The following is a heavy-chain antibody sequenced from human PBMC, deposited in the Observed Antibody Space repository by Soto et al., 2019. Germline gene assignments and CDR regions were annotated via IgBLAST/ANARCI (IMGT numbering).Heavy chain of an antibody. CDR2: IIPILGIA. V-gene: IGHV1-69*04. CDR3: ARDPNYYDSSGLGNY. J-gene: IGHJ4*02. Sequence: SVKVSCKASGGTFSSYTISWVRQAPGQGLEWMGRIIPILGIANYAQKFQGRVTITADKSTSTAYMELSSLRSEDTAVYYCARDPNYYDSSGLGNYWGQGTLVTVSS. CDR1: GGTFSSYT. D-gene: IGHD3-22*01.